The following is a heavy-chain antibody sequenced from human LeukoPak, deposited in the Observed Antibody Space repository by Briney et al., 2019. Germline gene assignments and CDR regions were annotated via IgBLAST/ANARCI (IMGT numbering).Heavy chain of an antibody. D-gene: IGHD5-18*01. J-gene: IGHJ4*02. Sequence: PSGTLSLTCTVSGGSISSSSSTWDWIRQSPGNGLEWIGRIFYSGGTYKNPSLMSRVTLSVDTSQNQFSLELDYVTAADTAVYYCARQVGYNYGNFDFWGQGTLVTVSS. V-gene: IGHV4-39*01. CDR3: ARQVGYNYGNFDF. CDR2: IFYSGGT. CDR1: GGSISSSSST.